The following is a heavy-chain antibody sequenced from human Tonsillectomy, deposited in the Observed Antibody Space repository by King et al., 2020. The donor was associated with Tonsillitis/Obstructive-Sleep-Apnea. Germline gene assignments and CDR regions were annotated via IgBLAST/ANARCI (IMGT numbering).Heavy chain of an antibody. J-gene: IGHJ6*03. D-gene: IGHD5-18*01. CDR1: GFTFSDYY. V-gene: IGHV3-11*01. Sequence: VQLVESGGGLVKSGGSLRLSCAASGFTFSDYYMTWIRQAPGKGLEWVSYISTSGSHIYYADSVKGRFTFSRDNAKNSLSLQMNSLRVEDTAVYYCARGLAVVSMDVGGKGTTVTVPS. CDR2: ISTSGSHI. CDR3: ARGLAVVSMDV.